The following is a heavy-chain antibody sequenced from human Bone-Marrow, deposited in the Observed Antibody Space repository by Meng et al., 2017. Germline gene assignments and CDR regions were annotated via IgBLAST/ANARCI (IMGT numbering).Heavy chain of an antibody. CDR3: ARDRAYYYDRSGYSRFLDY. J-gene: IGHJ4*02. Sequence: ASVKVSCKASGYTFTGYYMHWVRQAPGQGLEWMGWINPNSGGTNYAQKFQGRVTMTRDTSISTAYMELSRLRSDDTAVYYCARDRAYYYDRSGYSRFLDYWGQGTPVTVSS. V-gene: IGHV1-2*02. D-gene: IGHD3-22*01. CDR1: GYTFTGYY. CDR2: INPNSGGT.